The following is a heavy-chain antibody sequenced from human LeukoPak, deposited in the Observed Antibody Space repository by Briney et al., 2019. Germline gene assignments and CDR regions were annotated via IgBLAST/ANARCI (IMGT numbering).Heavy chain of an antibody. CDR3: ARELGYCSSTSCYASLDY. D-gene: IGHD2-2*01. V-gene: IGHV1-18*01. CDR2: ISAYNGNT. CDR1: GYTFTSYG. Sequence: ASVKVSCKASGYTFTSYGISWVRQAPGQGLEWMGWISAYNGNTNCAQKLQGRVTMTTDTSTSTAYMELRSLRSDDTAVYYCARELGYCSSTSCYASLDYWGQGTLVTVSS. J-gene: IGHJ4*02.